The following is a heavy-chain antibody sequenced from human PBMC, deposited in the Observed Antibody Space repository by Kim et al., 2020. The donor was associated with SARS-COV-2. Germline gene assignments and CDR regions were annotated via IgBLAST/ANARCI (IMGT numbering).Heavy chain of an antibody. CDR2: IDPNNGVT. CDR3: ASGYSRQDSDY. CDR1: GHTFTDYS. V-gene: IGHV1-2*06. Sequence: ASVKVSCKGSGHTFTDYSLHWVRQAPGQGLEWMGRIDPNNGVTNYAQNFQGRVTLTLDTSISTAYMELSRLRSDDTAVYYCASGYSRQDSDYWGQGTLVTVSS. D-gene: IGHD5-18*01. J-gene: IGHJ4*02.